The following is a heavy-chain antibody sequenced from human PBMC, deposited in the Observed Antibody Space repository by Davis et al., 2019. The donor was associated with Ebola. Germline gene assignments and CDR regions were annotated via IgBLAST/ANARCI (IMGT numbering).Heavy chain of an antibody. V-gene: IGHV3-30*02. J-gene: IGHJ5*02. CDR1: GFTFNIFD. D-gene: IGHD2-8*01. CDR2: VRSHGSDD. Sequence: GESLKISCAASGFTFNIFDMHWVRQAPGRGLEWVAFVRSHGSDDHYADSVRGRFIISRDNAKNSLYLQMNSLRAEDTALYYCARSGDGVGINWFDPWGQGTLVTVSS. CDR3: ARSGDGVGINWFDP.